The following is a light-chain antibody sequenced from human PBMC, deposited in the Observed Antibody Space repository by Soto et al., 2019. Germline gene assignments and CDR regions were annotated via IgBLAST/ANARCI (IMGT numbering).Light chain of an antibody. J-gene: IGLJ2*01. CDR1: SSDVGGYNY. V-gene: IGLV2-8*01. CDR3: SSYAGRNTLV. CDR2: EVS. Sequence: QSALTQPPSASGSPGQSVTISCTGTSSDVGGYNYVSWYQQHPGKVPKLMIYEVSKRPSGVPDRFSGSKSGNTASLTVSGFQAEDEADYYCSSYAGRNTLVFGGGTQLTVL.